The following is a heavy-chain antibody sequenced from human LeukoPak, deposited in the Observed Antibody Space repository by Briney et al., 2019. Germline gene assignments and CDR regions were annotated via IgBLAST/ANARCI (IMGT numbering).Heavy chain of an antibody. J-gene: IGHJ3*02. D-gene: IGHD6-13*01. CDR2: ISPYNGNT. V-gene: IGHV1-18*04. CDR3: AREEGAPIAAANI. Sequence: GASVKVSCKASGYTFTTYTISWVRQAPGQGLEWMGWISPYNGNTNYAQTLQGRVTMTTDTSTSTAYMELRSLRSDDTAVYYCAREEGAPIAAANIWGLGTMVTVSS. CDR1: GYTFTTYT.